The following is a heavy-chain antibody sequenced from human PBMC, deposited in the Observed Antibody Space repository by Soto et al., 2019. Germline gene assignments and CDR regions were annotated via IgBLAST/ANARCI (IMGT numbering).Heavy chain of an antibody. CDR1: GYTFTSYA. CDR3: AREITEYSSSAYIDY. CDR2: INAGNGNT. D-gene: IGHD6-6*01. V-gene: IGHV1-3*01. Sequence: ASVKVSCKASGYTFTSYAMHWVRQAPGQRLEWMGWINAGNGNTKYSQKFQGRVTITRDTSTSTAYMELSSLRSEDTAVYYCAREITEYSSSAYIDYWGQGTLVTVSS. J-gene: IGHJ4*02.